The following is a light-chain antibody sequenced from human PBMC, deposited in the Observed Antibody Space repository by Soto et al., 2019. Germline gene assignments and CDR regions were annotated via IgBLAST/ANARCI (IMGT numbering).Light chain of an antibody. V-gene: IGKV1-5*03. J-gene: IGKJ1*01. CDR2: KAS. CDR3: QHYNSYSDA. CDR1: QTISSW. Sequence: DIQMTQSPSTLSASVGGRVTITCRASQTISSWLAWYQQKPGKAPKLLIYKASTLKSGVPSRFSGSGSGTEFTLTISSLQPDDFATYYCQHYNSYSDAFGQGTTVDIK.